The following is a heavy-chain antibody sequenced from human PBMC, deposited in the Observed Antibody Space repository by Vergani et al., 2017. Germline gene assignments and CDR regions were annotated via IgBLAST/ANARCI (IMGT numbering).Heavy chain of an antibody. V-gene: IGHV3-30*02. J-gene: IGHJ4*02. CDR1: GFTFRSNG. CDR3: AKMGSAVVTEVAYYFDY. D-gene: IGHD2-21*02. Sequence: VQLVESGGGLVKPGGSLRLSCAASGFTFRSNGMHWVRQAPGKGLEWVAFIWFDGSKTYYVDSVKGRFTISRDNSKNTLFLQMNSLRPEDTAIYYCAKMGSAVVTEVAYYFDYWGQGTLVTVSS. CDR2: IWFDGSKT.